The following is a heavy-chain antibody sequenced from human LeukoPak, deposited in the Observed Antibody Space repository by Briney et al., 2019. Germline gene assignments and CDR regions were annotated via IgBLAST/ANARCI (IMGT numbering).Heavy chain of an antibody. CDR3: ARGASKYQLLPNWFDP. D-gene: IGHD2-2*01. CDR2: INHSGST. V-gene: IGHV4-34*01. CDR1: GGSFSGYY. Sequence: SETLSLTCAVYGGSFSGYYWSWIRQPPGKGLEWIGEINHSGSTNYNPSLKSRVTISVDTSKNQFSLKLSSVTAADTAVYYCARGASKYQLLPNWFDPWGQGTLVTVPS. J-gene: IGHJ5*02.